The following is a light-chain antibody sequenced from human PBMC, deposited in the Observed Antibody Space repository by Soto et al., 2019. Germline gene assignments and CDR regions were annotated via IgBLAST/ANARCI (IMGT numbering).Light chain of an antibody. V-gene: IGKV3-20*01. CDR1: QSVAGAY. J-gene: IGKJ5*01. Sequence: DIVMTQSPGTLSLSPGDRATLSCRASQSVAGAYVAWYQQRPGQAPRLLISEASSRATGIPDRFSGSGSGTDFTLTIDRLEPEDFAMYYCQQHGSSPITFGQGTRLEN. CDR3: QQHGSSPIT. CDR2: EAS.